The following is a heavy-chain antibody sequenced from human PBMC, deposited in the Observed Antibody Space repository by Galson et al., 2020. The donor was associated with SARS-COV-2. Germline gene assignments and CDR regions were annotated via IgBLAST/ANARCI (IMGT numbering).Heavy chain of an antibody. CDR1: GYTFTSYA. J-gene: IGHJ6*02. CDR2: INTGNANT. D-gene: IGHD5-18*01. V-gene: IGHV1-3*04. Sequence: ASAKVSCKASGYTFTSYAMHWVRHAPAQRLEWMGWINTGNANTKYSQKFQGRVTITRDTSASTAYMELSSLRSEDTAVYYCASPATYSYGYYFYGMDVWGQGTTVTVSS. CDR3: ASPATYSYGYYFYGMDV.